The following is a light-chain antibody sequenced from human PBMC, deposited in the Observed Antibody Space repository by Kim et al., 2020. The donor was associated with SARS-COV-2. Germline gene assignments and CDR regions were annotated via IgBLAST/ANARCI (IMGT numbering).Light chain of an antibody. CDR1: EDISSY. CDR2: DAS. CDR3: QQYKSFPHT. Sequence: SASRGDRVTNTCRASEDISSYLAWFEQRPGKAHKSLIYDASNVQSGVTSKFSGSGSGTDFSLTINSLQPEDFATYYCQQYKSFPHTFGQGTKLEI. J-gene: IGKJ2*01. V-gene: IGKV1-16*02.